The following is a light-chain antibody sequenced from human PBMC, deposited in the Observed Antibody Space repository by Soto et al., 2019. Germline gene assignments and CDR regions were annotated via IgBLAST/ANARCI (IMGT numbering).Light chain of an antibody. CDR2: GAS. Sequence: EMVLTQSPDTLSLSPGERATLSCRASQSVSNNYLAWYQQKPGQAPRLLIYGASSRPGGIPDKFSGSGSGTDFTLTINRLEPEDFAVYYCQQYCRSPYTFAQGTKLEI. J-gene: IGKJ2*01. CDR3: QQYCRSPYT. CDR1: QSVSNNY. V-gene: IGKV3-20*01.